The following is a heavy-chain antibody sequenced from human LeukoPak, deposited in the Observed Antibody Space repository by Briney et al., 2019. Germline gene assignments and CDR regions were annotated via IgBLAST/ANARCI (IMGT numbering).Heavy chain of an antibody. CDR1: GDTFTGYY. CDR2: INPNSGGT. V-gene: IGHV1-2*04. Sequence: ASVKVSCKASGDTFTGYYMHWVRQAPGQGLEWMGWINPNSGGTNYAQKFQGWVTMTRDTSISTAYMELSRLRSDDTAVYYCARHSNYYYGMDIWGQGTTVTVSS. CDR3: ARHSNYYYGMDI. J-gene: IGHJ6*02. D-gene: IGHD4-11*01.